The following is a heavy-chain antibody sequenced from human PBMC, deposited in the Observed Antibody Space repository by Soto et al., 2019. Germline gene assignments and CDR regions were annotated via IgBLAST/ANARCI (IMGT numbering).Heavy chain of an antibody. J-gene: IGHJ3*02. CDR3: ARDLARDSSGYYPDAFDI. Sequence: QVQLVQSGAEVKKPGSSVKVSCKASGGTFSSYAISWVRQAPGQGLEWMGGIIPIFGTANYAQKFQGRVTITADXXTXTXXMELSSLRSEDTAVYYCARDLARDSSGYYPDAFDIWGQGTMVTVSS. V-gene: IGHV1-69*12. D-gene: IGHD3-22*01. CDR1: GGTFSSYA. CDR2: IIPIFGTA.